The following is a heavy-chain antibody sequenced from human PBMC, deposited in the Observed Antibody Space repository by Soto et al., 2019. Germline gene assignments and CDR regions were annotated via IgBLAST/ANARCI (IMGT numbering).Heavy chain of an antibody. CDR2: IYYSGST. J-gene: IGHJ3*02. CDR3: ARLSYSSSLGDAFDI. D-gene: IGHD6-13*01. Sequence: SETLSLTCTVSGGSISSYYWSWIRQPPGKGLEWIGYIYYSGSTNYNPSLKSRVTISVDTSKNQFSLKLSSVTAADTAVYYCARLSYSSSLGDAFDIWGQGTMVTVSS. V-gene: IGHV4-59*08. CDR1: GGSISSYY.